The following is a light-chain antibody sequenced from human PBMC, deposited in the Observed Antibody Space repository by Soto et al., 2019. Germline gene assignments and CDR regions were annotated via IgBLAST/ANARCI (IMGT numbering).Light chain of an antibody. J-gene: IGKJ5*01. CDR3: QQYGTSPIT. CDR1: QTVSSS. CDR2: VAS. V-gene: IGKV3-20*01. Sequence: ENVLTQSPGTLSLSPGERATLSCSARQTVSSSLTWYQHRPGQAPSLLIYVASKRANGIPDRFSGSGSGTDFTLTISTLEPEDFALYYCQQYGTSPITFGQGTRLEIK.